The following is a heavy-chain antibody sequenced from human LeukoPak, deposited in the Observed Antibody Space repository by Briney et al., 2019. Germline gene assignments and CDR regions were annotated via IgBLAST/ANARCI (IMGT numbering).Heavy chain of an antibody. Sequence: SVKVSCKASGGTFSSYAISWVRQAPGQGLEWMGGIIPIFGTANYAQKFQGRVTMTRDTSISTAYMELSRLRSDDTAVYYCARAGGCSSTSCYGGYYYMDVWGKGTTVTVSS. J-gene: IGHJ6*03. CDR2: IIPIFGTA. CDR3: ARAGGCSSTSCYGGYYYMDV. D-gene: IGHD2-2*01. V-gene: IGHV1-69*05. CDR1: GGTFSSYA.